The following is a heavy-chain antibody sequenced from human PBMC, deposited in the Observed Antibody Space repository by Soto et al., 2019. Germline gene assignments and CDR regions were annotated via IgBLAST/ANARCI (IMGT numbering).Heavy chain of an antibody. CDR1: GFSFSDYA. CDR3: AKRGPYSSGWYSPIFDY. D-gene: IGHD6-13*01. J-gene: IGHJ4*02. CDR2: ISESGGST. Sequence: GGSLRLSCAASGFSFSDYAMSWVRQAPGKGLEWVSVISESGGSTHYADSVRGRFTVSRDNSKSSLSLRMNSLRDEDTAVYFCAKRGPYSSGWYSPIFDYWGQGALVTVSS. V-gene: IGHV3-23*01.